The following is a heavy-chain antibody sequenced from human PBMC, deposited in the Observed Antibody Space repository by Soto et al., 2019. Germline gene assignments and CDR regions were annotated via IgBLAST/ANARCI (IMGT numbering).Heavy chain of an antibody. D-gene: IGHD6-13*01. V-gene: IGHV1-8*01. CDR3: ARWYSSSYYYYYYGMDV. CDR2: MNTNSGNT. CDR1: GYTFTSYD. J-gene: IGHJ6*02. Sequence: ASVTVSCKASGYTFTSYDINWVRQATGQGHEWMGWMNTNSGNTGYAQKIQGRVTMTRNTSISTAYMELSSPRSEDTAVYYCARWYSSSYYYYYYGMDVWGQGTTVTVSS.